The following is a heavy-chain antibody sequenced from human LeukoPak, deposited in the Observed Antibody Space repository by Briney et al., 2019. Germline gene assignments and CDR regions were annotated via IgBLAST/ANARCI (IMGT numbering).Heavy chain of an antibody. CDR2: IYSGGST. D-gene: IGHD5-18*01. J-gene: IGHJ3*02. V-gene: IGHV3-53*01. Sequence: GGSLRLSCAASGFTVSSNYMSWVRQAPGKGLEWVSVIYSGGSTYYADSVKGRFTISRDNSKNTLYLQMNSLRAEDTAVYYCARSRGYSYGYDDAFDIWGQGTMVTVSS. CDR3: ARSRGYSYGYDDAFDI. CDR1: GFTVSSNY.